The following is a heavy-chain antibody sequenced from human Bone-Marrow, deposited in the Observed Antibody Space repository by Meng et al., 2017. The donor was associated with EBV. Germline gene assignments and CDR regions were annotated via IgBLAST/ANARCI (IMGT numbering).Heavy chain of an antibody. V-gene: IGHV4-34*01. CDR2: INHSGST. CDR3: ARRSPTGTFDY. CDR1: GASFRGYY. J-gene: IGHJ4*02. Sequence: QVQLQQWGRGLWKPPETLSLTCAVYGASFRGYYWCWIRQPPGKGLEWIGEINHSGSTNYNPSLKSRVTISVDTSKNQFSLKLSSVTAADTAVYYCARRSPTGTFDYWGQGTLVTVSS. D-gene: IGHD1/OR15-1a*01.